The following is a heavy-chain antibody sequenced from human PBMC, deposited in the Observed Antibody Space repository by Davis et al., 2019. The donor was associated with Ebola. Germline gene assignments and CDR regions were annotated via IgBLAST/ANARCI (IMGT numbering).Heavy chain of an antibody. CDR3: ARAQFPTTSDH. J-gene: IGHJ4*02. V-gene: IGHV1-18*04. Sequence: ASVKVSCKASGYTFTNYGITWVRQAPGQGLEWMGWINPHNGNTNYAQNVQGRVTMTTNTSTSTAYMEVGSLRSDDTAVYYCARAQFPTTSDHWGQGTLVTVSS. CDR2: INPHNGNT. D-gene: IGHD1-1*01. CDR1: GYTFTNYG.